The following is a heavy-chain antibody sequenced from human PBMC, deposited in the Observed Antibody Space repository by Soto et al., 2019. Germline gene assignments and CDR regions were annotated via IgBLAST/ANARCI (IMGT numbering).Heavy chain of an antibody. CDR3: AKTQPGHYDFWGGQGAPPPFDY. CDR2: ISGSGSST. J-gene: IGHJ4*02. CDR1: GFTFSSYA. Sequence: EVQLLESGGGLVQPGGSLRLSCAASGFTFSSYAMTWVRQAPGKGLEWVSSISGSGSSTHYADSVKGRFTISRNNSKNTLYLQMNNLGAQNTAVYYCAKTQPGHYDFWGGQGAPPPFDYWGQGTLVTVSS. V-gene: IGHV3-23*01. D-gene: IGHD3-3*01.